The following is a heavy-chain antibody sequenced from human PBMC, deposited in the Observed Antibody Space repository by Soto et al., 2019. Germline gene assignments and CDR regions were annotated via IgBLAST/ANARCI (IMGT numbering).Heavy chain of an antibody. J-gene: IGHJ5*02. D-gene: IGHD1-1*01. V-gene: IGHV4-61*01. Sequence: KTSETLSLTCTVSGGSVSSGSYYWSWIRQPPGKGLEWTGYIYYSGSTNYNPSLKSRVTISVDTSKNQFSLKLSSVTAADTAVYYCARRLGNWNYNWFDPWGQGTLVTVSS. CDR1: GGSVSSGSYY. CDR2: IYYSGST. CDR3: ARRLGNWNYNWFDP.